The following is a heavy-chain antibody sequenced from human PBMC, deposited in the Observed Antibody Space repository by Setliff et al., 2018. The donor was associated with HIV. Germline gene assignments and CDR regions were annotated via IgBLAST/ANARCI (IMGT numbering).Heavy chain of an antibody. CDR1: GGTFSSKA. Sequence: GASVKVSCKASGGTFSSKAITWVRRAPGQGLEWMGGFIPIFGTPNNAQRFQGRVTLTADEYTSTAYMELTSLRSEDTAVYYCVGGPLDSSGWYEEYRWFDPWGQGTLVTVSS. CDR3: VGGPLDSSGWYEEYRWFDP. CDR2: FIPIFGTP. D-gene: IGHD6-19*01. V-gene: IGHV1-69*13. J-gene: IGHJ5*02.